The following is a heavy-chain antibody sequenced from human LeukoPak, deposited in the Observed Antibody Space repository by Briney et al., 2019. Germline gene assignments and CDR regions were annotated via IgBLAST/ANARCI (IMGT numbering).Heavy chain of an antibody. CDR2: IIPIFGTA. V-gene: IGHV1-69*05. Sequence: ASVKVSCKASGGTFSSYAISWVRQAPGQGLEWMGGIIPIFGTANYAQKFQGRVTITTDESTSTAYMELSSLRSEDTAVYYCASDSSGWSGRLSFDYWGQGTLVTVSS. J-gene: IGHJ4*02. CDR1: GGTFSSYA. D-gene: IGHD6-19*01. CDR3: ASDSSGWSGRLSFDY.